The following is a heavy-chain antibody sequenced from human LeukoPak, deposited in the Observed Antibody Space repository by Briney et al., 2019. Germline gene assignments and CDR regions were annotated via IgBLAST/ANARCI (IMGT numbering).Heavy chain of an antibody. D-gene: IGHD3-22*01. CDR1: GGSISSYY. CDR3: AAGPRYISGYYRSFDY. CDR2: IYYSGST. Sequence: SETLSLTCTVSGGSISSYYWSWIRQPPGKGLEWIGYIYYSGSTNYNPSLKSRVTISVDTSKNQFSLKLSSVTAADTAVYYCAAGPRYISGYYRSFDYWGQGTLVTVSS. V-gene: IGHV4-59*01. J-gene: IGHJ4*02.